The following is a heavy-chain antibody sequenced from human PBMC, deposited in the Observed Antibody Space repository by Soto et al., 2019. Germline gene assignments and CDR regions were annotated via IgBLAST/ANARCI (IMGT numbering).Heavy chain of an antibody. CDR2: SYYSGTS. J-gene: IGHJ5*02. Sequence: SETLSLTCSVSGGSILVQSYYWTWIRQTPGKGLEWVGSSYYSGTSYFNPALKGRVTISVDTSTNQFSLRLTSVIAADTAVYYCTRRYNWNDYYFDPWGQGTLVTVSS. CDR1: GGSILVQSYY. CDR3: TRRYNWNDYYFDP. D-gene: IGHD1-20*01. V-gene: IGHV4-39*01.